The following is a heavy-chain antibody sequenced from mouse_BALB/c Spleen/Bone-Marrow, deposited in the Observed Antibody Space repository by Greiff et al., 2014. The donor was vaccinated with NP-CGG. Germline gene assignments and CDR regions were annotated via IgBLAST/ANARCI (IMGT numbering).Heavy chain of an antibody. J-gene: IGHJ1*01. V-gene: IGHV1S130*01. CDR3: ARSYRFWYFDV. CDR2: IHPNSDNT. CDR1: GFTFTSSW. Sequence: QVQLQQPGSVLVRPGTSVNLSCKASGFTFTSSWMHWAKQRPGQGLEWIGDIHPNSDNTYYNEKFKGKATLTVDSSSSTAYVDLSSLTSEDSAVYFCARSYRFWYFDVWGAGTTVTVSS. D-gene: IGHD2-14*01.